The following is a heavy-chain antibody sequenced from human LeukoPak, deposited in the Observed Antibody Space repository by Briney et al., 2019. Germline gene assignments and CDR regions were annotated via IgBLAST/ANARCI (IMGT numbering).Heavy chain of an antibody. Sequence: KTSETLSLTCTGSGGSISSYYWSWIRQPPGKGLDWIGYIYYSGTTNYNPSLKSRVTISLDTSKKQLSLKLSSVTAADTAVYYCARVSCTSTSCPGWIDPWGQGTLVTVSS. J-gene: IGHJ5*02. CDR3: ARVSCTSTSCPGWIDP. CDR1: GGSISSYY. D-gene: IGHD2-2*01. V-gene: IGHV4-59*01. CDR2: IYYSGTT.